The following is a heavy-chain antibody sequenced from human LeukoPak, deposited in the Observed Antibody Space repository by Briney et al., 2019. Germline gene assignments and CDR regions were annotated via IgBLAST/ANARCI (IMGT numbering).Heavy chain of an antibody. V-gene: IGHV4-59*01. CDR2: IYYSGST. CDR1: GGSMSSYY. Sequence: SETLSLTCTVSGGSMSSYYWSWIRQPPGKGLEWIGYIYYSGSTKYNPSLKSRVTISVDTSKNQFSLKLSSVTAADTAVYYCARGGLRGWDTAMVHDAFDIWGQGTMVTVSS. D-gene: IGHD5-18*01. J-gene: IGHJ3*02. CDR3: ARGGLRGWDTAMVHDAFDI.